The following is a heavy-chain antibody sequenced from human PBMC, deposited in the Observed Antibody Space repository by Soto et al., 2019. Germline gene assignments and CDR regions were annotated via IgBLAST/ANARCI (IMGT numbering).Heavy chain of an antibody. CDR2: INGGNGNT. D-gene: IGHD1-26*01. J-gene: IGHJ4*02. V-gene: IGHV1-3*01. Sequence: ASVQVSCKASGNTVPSCAIHWVRQAPRQRLEWMGWINGGNGNTYYSEHFQCRVTFTRDTSAGTVYMQLSSLTSEDTAVYYCARDDSGFSGSHYIDYFNYWGQGTLVTAPQ. CDR1: GNTVPSCA. CDR3: ARDDSGFSGSHYIDYFNY.